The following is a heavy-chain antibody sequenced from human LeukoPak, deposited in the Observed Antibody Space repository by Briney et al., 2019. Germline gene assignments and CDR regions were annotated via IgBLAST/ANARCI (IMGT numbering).Heavy chain of an antibody. Sequence: ASVKVSCKASGYTFTSYDINWVRQATGQGLEWMGWMNPNSGNTGYAQKFQGRVTMTRNTSISTAHMELSSLRSEDTAVYYCARESRNYDFWSGYLSTFDYWGQGTLVTVSS. CDR3: ARESRNYDFWSGYLSTFDY. CDR1: GYTFTSYD. D-gene: IGHD3-3*01. V-gene: IGHV1-8*01. J-gene: IGHJ4*02. CDR2: MNPNSGNT.